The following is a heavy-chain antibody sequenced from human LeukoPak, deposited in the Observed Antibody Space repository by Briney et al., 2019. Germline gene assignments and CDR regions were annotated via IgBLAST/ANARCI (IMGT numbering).Heavy chain of an antibody. CDR3: ARDIELST. Sequence: GGSLRLSCAASGFNFADSAMSWVRQIPRKGLEWVSLISFNGRNTYYGDSVKGRFTISRDNSKDTVYLQMNSLRAEDTAIFYCARDIELSTWGPGTMVTVSS. J-gene: IGHJ3*01. CDR2: ISFNGRNT. CDR1: GFNFADSA. V-gene: IGHV3-23*01. D-gene: IGHD5-12*01.